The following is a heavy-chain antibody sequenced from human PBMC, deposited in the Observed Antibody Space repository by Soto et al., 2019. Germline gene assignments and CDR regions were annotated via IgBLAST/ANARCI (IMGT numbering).Heavy chain of an antibody. Sequence: ASVKVSCKASGYTFTNYPIHWVRQAPGQGLEWMGWINVGNGNTKYSQKFQGRVTITRDTSASTAYMELSSLRSEDTAVYYCARGLNVYYFDYWGQGTLVTVSS. CDR2: INVGNGNT. CDR3: ARGLNVYYFDY. J-gene: IGHJ4*02. CDR1: GYTFTNYP. D-gene: IGHD3-16*01. V-gene: IGHV1-3*01.